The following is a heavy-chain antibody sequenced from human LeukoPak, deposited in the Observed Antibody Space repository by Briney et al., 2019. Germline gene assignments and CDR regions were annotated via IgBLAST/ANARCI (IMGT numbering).Heavy chain of an antibody. Sequence: SVNVSCKASGGTFSSYSIIWVRQAPGQGLEWMGRIFPILDVANYAQKFQGRVTITADKSTSTAYMELSSLRSDDTAVYYCARADIIVVAGATPVGSAFEYWGQGTLITVS. CDR3: ARADIIVVAGATPVGSAFEY. D-gene: IGHD2-15*01. V-gene: IGHV1-69*04. J-gene: IGHJ4*02. CDR2: IFPILDVA. CDR1: GGTFSSYS.